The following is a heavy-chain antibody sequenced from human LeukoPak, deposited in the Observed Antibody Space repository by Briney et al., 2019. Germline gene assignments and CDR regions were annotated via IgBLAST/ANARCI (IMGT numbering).Heavy chain of an antibody. CDR2: IGSSVDST. Sequence: QPGGSLRLSCAASGFTFSNYAMSWVRQAPGKGLEWVSAIGSSVDSTYYAGSVKGRFTISRDNSKNTLYLQINSLRAEDTAIYYCAKDSSPRVAADPIDYWGQGTLVTVSS. CDR1: GFTFSNYA. V-gene: IGHV3-23*01. J-gene: IGHJ4*02. D-gene: IGHD2-15*01. CDR3: AKDSSPRVAADPIDY.